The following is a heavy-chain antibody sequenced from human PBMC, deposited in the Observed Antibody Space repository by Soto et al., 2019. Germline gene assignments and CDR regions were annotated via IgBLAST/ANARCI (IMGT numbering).Heavy chain of an antibody. J-gene: IGHJ6*02. CDR2: IDPIDSYT. V-gene: IGHV5-10-1*01. CDR1: GYSFTSYW. D-gene: IGHD2-2*01. CDR3: AAPKQLSMGYYYGMDV. Sequence: GESLKISCKGSGYSFTSYWISWVRQMPGKGLEWMGRIDPIDSYTNYSPSFQGHVTISADKSISTAYLQWSSLKASDTAMYYCAAPKQLSMGYYYGMDVWGQGTTVTVSS.